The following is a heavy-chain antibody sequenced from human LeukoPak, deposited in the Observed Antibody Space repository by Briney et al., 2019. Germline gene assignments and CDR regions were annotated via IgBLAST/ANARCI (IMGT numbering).Heavy chain of an antibody. J-gene: IGHJ4*02. Sequence: PSETLSLTCTVSGGSISSGGYYWSWIRQHPGKGLEWIGYIYYSGSTYYNPSLKSRVTISVDTSKNQFSLKLSSVTAADTAVYYCARSTNFGSVDYWGQGTLVTVPS. CDR3: ARSTNFGSVDY. D-gene: IGHD3-10*02. CDR2: IYYSGST. V-gene: IGHV4-31*03. CDR1: GGSISSGGYY.